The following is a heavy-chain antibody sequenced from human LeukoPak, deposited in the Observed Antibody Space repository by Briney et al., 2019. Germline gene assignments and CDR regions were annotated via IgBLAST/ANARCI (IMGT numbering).Heavy chain of an antibody. Sequence: SETLSLTRAVYGGSFSGYYWSWIRHPPVKGLEWIGEINHSGSTNYNPSLKSRVTISVDTAKNQFSLKLSSVTAADTAVYYCAREYYYDSSGYFYWGQGTLVTVSS. D-gene: IGHD3-22*01. CDR2: INHSGST. CDR1: GGSFSGYY. J-gene: IGHJ4*02. CDR3: AREYYYDSSGYFY. V-gene: IGHV4-34*01.